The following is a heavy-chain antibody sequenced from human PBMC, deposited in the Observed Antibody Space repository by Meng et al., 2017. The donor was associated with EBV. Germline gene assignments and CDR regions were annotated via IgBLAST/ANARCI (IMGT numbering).Heavy chain of an antibody. V-gene: IGHV4-34*01. J-gene: IGHJ4*02. Sequence: QVQLQQWGAGLLKPSXTLXLTCAXYGGSVNGYFWSWIRQPPGKGLEWIGELHHSGSTNYNPSLKSRLRISVDTSKNQFSLNLTSVTAADTAVYYCARVSPKRYFDYLAPPDYWGQGTLFNVSS. CDR3: ARVSPKRYFDYLAPPDY. CDR2: LHHSGST. CDR1: GGSVNGYF. D-gene: IGHD3-9*01.